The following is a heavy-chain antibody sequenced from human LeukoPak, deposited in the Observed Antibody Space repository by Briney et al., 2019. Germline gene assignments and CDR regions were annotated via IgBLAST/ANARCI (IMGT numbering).Heavy chain of an antibody. J-gene: IGHJ4*02. CDR3: AKVAYGDYEPTFDY. CDR2: ISYDGSNK. V-gene: IGHV3-30*18. CDR1: GLTFSSYG. Sequence: PGGSLRLSCAASGLTFSSYGMHWVRQAPGKGLEWVAVISYDGSNKYYADSVKGRFTISRDNSKNTLYLQMNSLRAEDTAVYYCAKVAYGDYEPTFDYWGQGTLVTVSS. D-gene: IGHD4-17*01.